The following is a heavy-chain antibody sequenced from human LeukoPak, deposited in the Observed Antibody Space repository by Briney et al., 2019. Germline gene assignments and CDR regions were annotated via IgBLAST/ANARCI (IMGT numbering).Heavy chain of an antibody. CDR3: ARHGRGNYYDSSGYYGPVVY. D-gene: IGHD3-22*01. Sequence: GESLKISCKGSGYSFTSYWIGWVRQMPGKGLEWMGIIYPGDSDTRYSPSFQGQVTISADKSISTAYLQWSNLKASDTAMYYSARHGRGNYYDSSGYYGPVVYWGQGTLVTVSS. J-gene: IGHJ4*02. V-gene: IGHV5-51*01. CDR2: IYPGDSDT. CDR1: GYSFTSYW.